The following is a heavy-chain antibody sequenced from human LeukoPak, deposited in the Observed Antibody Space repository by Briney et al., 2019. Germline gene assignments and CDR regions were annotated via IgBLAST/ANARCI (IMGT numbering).Heavy chain of an antibody. CDR3: AGHIVATTFDY. Sequence: SETLSLTCTVSGGSVSSSSYYWGWIRQPPGKGLEWIGSIYYSGSTYYNPSLKSRVTISVDTSKNQFSLKLSSVTAADTAVYYCAGHIVATTFDYWGQGTLVTVSS. CDR1: GGSVSSSSYY. CDR2: IYYSGST. V-gene: IGHV4-39*01. J-gene: IGHJ4*02. D-gene: IGHD5-12*01.